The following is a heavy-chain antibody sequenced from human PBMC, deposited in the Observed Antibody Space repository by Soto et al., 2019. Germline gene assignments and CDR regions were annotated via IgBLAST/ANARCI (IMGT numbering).Heavy chain of an antibody. V-gene: IGHV3-30*18. J-gene: IGHJ4*02. D-gene: IGHD3-10*01. CDR1: GFTFSSYG. CDR2: ISYDGSNK. Sequence: GGSLRLSCAASGFTFSSYGMHWVRQAPGKGLEWVAVISYDGSNKYYADSVKGRFTISRDNSKNTLYLQMNSLRAEDTAVYYCAKHGSVYFDYWGQGTLVTVSS. CDR3: AKHGSVYFDY.